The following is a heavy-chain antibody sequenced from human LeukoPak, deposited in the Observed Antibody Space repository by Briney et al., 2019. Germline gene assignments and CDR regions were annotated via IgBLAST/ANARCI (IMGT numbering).Heavy chain of an antibody. D-gene: IGHD6-13*01. CDR2: IYYSGST. Sequence: SETLSLTCTVSGGSISSSSYYWSWIRQPPGKGLEWIGYIYYSGSTNYNPSLKSRVTISVDMSKNQSSLKLSSVIAADTAVYYCARLISYNSSGGLALDHWGQGTLVTVSS. J-gene: IGHJ4*02. V-gene: IGHV4-61*05. CDR1: GGSISSSSYY. CDR3: ARLISYNSSGGLALDH.